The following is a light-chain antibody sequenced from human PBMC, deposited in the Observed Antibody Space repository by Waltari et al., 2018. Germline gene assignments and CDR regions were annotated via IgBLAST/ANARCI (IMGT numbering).Light chain of an antibody. Sequence: QSALTQPASVSGSPGQSITISSTGTTSNVGNYDLVSWYQQHPGKAPKLIISEVNKRPSVISDRVSGSKTGNTASLTISGRLTEDEADYYCCSYAGSSTVMFGGGTKLTVL. J-gene: IGLJ3*02. CDR2: EVN. CDR1: TSNVGNYDL. V-gene: IGLV2-23*02. CDR3: CSYAGSSTVM.